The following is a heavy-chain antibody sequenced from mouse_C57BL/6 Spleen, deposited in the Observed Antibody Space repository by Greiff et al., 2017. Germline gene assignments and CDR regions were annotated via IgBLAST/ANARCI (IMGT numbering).Heavy chain of an antibody. CDR3: ARSGGSSFFDY. CDR1: GYTFTSYW. D-gene: IGHD1-1*01. Sequence: QVHVKQPGAELVKPGASVKLSCKASGYTFTSYWMQWVKQRPGQCLEWIGQIDPSDTYTNYNQKFKGKATLTVDTSSSKAYMQLSSLTSEDSAVYCCARSGGSSFFDYWGQGTTLTVSS. CDR2: IDPSDTYT. J-gene: IGHJ2*01. V-gene: IGHV1-50*01.